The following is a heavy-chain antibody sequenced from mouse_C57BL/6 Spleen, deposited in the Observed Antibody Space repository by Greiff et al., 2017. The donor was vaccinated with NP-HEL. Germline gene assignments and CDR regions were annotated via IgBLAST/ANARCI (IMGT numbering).Heavy chain of an antibody. CDR2: ISGGGGNT. J-gene: IGHJ2*01. Sequence: EVMLVESGGGLVKPGGSLKLSCAASGFTFSSYTMSWVRQTPEKRLEWVATISGGGGNTYYPDSVKGRFTISRDNAKNTLYLQMSSLRSEDTALYYCARRRTSYFDYWGQGTTLTVSS. CDR3: ARRRTSYFDY. CDR1: GFTFSSYT. V-gene: IGHV5-9*01.